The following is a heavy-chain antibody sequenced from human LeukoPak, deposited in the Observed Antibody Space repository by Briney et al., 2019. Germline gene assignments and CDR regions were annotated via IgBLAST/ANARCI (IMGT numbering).Heavy chain of an antibody. J-gene: IGHJ5*02. CDR1: GGTFSSYA. CDR2: IIPILGIA. Sequence: ASVKVSCKASGGTFSSYAISWVRQAPGQGLEWMGRIIPILGIANYAQKFQGRVTITADKSTSTAYMELSSLRSEDTAVYYCARDYEGSLTTVRWFDPWGQGTLVTVSS. V-gene: IGHV1-69*04. CDR3: ARDYEGSLTTVRWFDP. D-gene: IGHD4-11*01.